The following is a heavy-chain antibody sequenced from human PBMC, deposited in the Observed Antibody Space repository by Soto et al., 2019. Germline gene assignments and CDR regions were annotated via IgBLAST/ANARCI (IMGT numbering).Heavy chain of an antibody. CDR2: VSGNGGTT. D-gene: IGHD3-22*01. J-gene: IGHJ4*02. CDR3: ARSESPLKVISFFDS. Sequence: PGGSLRLSCAASGFPFGSHAMSWVRQAPEKGLEWVSLVSGNGGTTNYADSVKGRFTISRDNSQKTLYLQMNSLRAEDTAIYYCARSESPLKVISFFDSWGQGALVTVSS. CDR1: GFPFGSHA. V-gene: IGHV3-23*01.